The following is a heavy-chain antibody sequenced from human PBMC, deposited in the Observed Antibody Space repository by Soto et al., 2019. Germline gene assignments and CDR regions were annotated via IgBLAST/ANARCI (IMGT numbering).Heavy chain of an antibody. CDR3: TGDRNNRVWYKY. V-gene: IGHV4-59*01. CDR2: VHNSGST. J-gene: IGHJ4*02. D-gene: IGHD6-19*01. Sequence: QVQLQEPGPGLVKPSETLSLSCTVSGDPISRYHWSWIRQTPGKGLEWIGYVHNSGSTSYNPSLKSRVTISIDTSRKQFSLRLRSVTAADTAVYYCTGDRNNRVWYKYWGQGTLVTVSS. CDR1: GDPISRYH.